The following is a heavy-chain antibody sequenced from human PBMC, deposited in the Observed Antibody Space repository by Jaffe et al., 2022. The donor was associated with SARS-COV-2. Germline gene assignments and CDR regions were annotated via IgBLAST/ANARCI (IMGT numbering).Heavy chain of an antibody. V-gene: IGHV1-18*01. CDR1: GYTFTSYG. J-gene: IGHJ3*02. CDR2: ISAYNGNT. Sequence: QVQLVQSGAEVKKPGASVKVSCKASGYTFTSYGISWVRQAPGQGLEWMGWISAYNGNTNYAQKLQGRVTMTTDTSTSTAYMELRSLRSDDTAVYYCARGHSGITIFGVAPYDAFDIWGQGTMVTVSS. D-gene: IGHD3-3*01. CDR3: ARGHSGITIFGVAPYDAFDI.